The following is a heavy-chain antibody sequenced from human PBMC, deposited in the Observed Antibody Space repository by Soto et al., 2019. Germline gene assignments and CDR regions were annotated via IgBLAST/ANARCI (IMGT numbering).Heavy chain of an antibody. V-gene: IGHV4-31*03. CDR1: GGSISSGGYY. CDR3: ASSPSPYDYVWVSYRGGYFDY. CDR2: IYYSGST. J-gene: IGHJ4*02. Sequence: SETLSLTCTVSGGSISSGGYYWSWIRQHPGKGLEWIGYIYYSGSTYYNPSLKSRVTISVDTSKNQFSLKLSSVTAADTAVYYCASSPSPYDYVWVSYRGGYFDYWGQGTLVTGSS. D-gene: IGHD3-16*02.